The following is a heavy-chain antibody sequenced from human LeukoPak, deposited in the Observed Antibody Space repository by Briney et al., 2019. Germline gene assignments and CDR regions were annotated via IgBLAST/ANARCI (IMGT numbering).Heavy chain of an antibody. D-gene: IGHD3-22*01. J-gene: IGHJ4*02. CDR2: IKSKSDGGTA. CDR1: GFTFSNAW. V-gene: IGHV3-15*01. Sequence: PGGSLRLSCAASGFTFSNAWMSWVRQAPGKGLEWVGRIKSKSDGGTADFAAPLKGRFTMSRDDSKNALYLQMHSLKTEATAVYYCATYTSSYSDYWGQGTLVTVSS. CDR3: ATYTSSYSDY.